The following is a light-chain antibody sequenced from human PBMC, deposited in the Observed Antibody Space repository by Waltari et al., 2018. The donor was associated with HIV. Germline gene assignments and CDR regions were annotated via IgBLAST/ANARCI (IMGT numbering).Light chain of an antibody. V-gene: IGLV2-8*01. Sequence: QSALTQPPSASGSPGQSVTISCTGTSSDVGGYNYVSWYQQPPGNAPKLMIYEVTKRPTGVPERFSGAKSGNTASLTVSGLQAEDEADYYCSSYAGSSNLRVFGGGTKLTVL. CDR3: SSYAGSSNLRV. J-gene: IGLJ2*01. CDR1: SSDVGGYNY. CDR2: EVT.